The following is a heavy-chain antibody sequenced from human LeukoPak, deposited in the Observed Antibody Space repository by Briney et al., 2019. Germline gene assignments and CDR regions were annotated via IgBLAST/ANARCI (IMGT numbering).Heavy chain of an antibody. V-gene: IGHV3-64*01. J-gene: IGHJ4*02. D-gene: IGHD1-26*01. Sequence: GGSLRVSCAASGFTFSSYAMHWVRQAPGKGLEYVSAISSNGGSTYYANSVKGRFTISRDNSKNTLYLQMGSLRAEDMAVYYCARAVGPTNLVYFDYWGQGTLVTVSS. CDR3: ARAVGPTNLVYFDY. CDR2: ISSNGGST. CDR1: GFTFSSYA.